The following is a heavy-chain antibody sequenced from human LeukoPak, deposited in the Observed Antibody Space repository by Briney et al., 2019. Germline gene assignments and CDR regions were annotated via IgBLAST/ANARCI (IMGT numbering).Heavy chain of an antibody. D-gene: IGHD3-10*01. CDR3: ARDRGPRTGFMVREAYDY. J-gene: IGHJ4*02. CDR1: GFTFSDYW. Sequence: GGSLRLSCVASGFTFSDYWIHWVRQAPGKGPVWVSRISSDGDTTNYADSVKGRFTISRDNAKNTLYLQMNSLRVEDTAVYYCARDRGPRTGFMVREAYDYWGQGTLVTVSS. V-gene: IGHV3-74*01. CDR2: ISSDGDTT.